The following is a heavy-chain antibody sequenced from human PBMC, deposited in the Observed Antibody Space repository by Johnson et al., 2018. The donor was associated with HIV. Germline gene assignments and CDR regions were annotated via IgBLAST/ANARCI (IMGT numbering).Heavy chain of an antibody. V-gene: IGHV3-9*01. Sequence: VQLVESGGGLVQPGRSLRLSCAASGFTFDDYAMHWVRQAPGKGLEWVSGISWNSGRIAYADSVKGRFTISRDNSKNTLYLQMNSLRAEDTAVYYCANLGDYSGINGFDIWGQGTMVTVSS. J-gene: IGHJ3*02. D-gene: IGHD4-23*01. CDR2: ISWNSGRI. CDR1: GFTFDDYA. CDR3: ANLGDYSGINGFDI.